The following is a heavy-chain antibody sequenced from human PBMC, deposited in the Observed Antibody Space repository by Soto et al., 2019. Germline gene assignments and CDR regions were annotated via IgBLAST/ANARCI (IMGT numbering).Heavy chain of an antibody. V-gene: IGHV3-23*01. Sequence: GGSLRLSCAASGFTFSSYAMSWVRQAPGKGLEWVSAISGSGGSTYYADSVKGRFTISRDNSKNTLYLQMNSLRAEDTAVYYCAKDGYYYDSSGYYGEALSHFYFDYWGQGTLVTVSS. D-gene: IGHD3-22*01. CDR1: GFTFSSYA. CDR2: ISGSGGST. CDR3: AKDGYYYDSSGYYGEALSHFYFDY. J-gene: IGHJ4*02.